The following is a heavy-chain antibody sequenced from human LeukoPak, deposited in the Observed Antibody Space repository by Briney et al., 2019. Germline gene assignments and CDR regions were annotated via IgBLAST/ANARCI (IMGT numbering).Heavy chain of an antibody. Sequence: GASVKVSCKASGYTFTSYVIHWVRQAPGQRLEWMGWINAVNGNTKYSQEFQDRVTITRDTSASTAYMELSSLRSEDMAVYYCARARYETRIWPKSRYDYYHYMDVWGKGTTVTVSS. D-gene: IGHD3-3*01. J-gene: IGHJ6*03. CDR2: INAVNGNT. CDR3: ARARYETRIWPKSRYDYYHYMDV. V-gene: IGHV1-3*03. CDR1: GYTFTSYV.